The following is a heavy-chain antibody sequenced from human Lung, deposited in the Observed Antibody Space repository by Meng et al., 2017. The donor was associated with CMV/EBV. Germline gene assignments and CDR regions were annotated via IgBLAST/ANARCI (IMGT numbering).Heavy chain of an antibody. J-gene: IGHJ4*02. V-gene: IGHV3-23*01. CDR3: AKYIAAAGILSVYFDY. Sequence: SCAASGFTFSSYAMSWVRQAPGKGLEWVSATSGSGGSTYYADSVKGRFTISRDNSKNTLYLQMNSLRAEDTAVYYCAKYIAAAGILSVYFDYWGQGTLVTVSS. CDR2: TSGSGGST. D-gene: IGHD6-13*01. CDR1: GFTFSSYA.